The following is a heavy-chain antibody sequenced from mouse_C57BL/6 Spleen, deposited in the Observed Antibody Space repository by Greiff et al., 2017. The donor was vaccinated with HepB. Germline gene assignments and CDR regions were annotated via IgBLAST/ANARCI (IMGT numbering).Heavy chain of an antibody. CDR1: GYTFTSYW. J-gene: IGHJ3*01. CDR3: SSGTTVVATPAY. D-gene: IGHD1-1*01. CDR2: IDPSDSYN. Sequence: VQLQQSGAELVMPGASVKLSCKASGYTFTSYWMHWVKQRPGQGLEWIGEIDPSDSYNNYNQKFKGKSTLTVDKSSSTAYMQLSSLTTEDSAVYYCSSGTTVVATPAYWGQGTLVTVSA. V-gene: IGHV1-69*01.